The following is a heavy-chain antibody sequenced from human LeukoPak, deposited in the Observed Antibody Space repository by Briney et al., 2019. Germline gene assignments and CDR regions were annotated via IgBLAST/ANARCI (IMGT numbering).Heavy chain of an antibody. CDR3: ARDPRGSKKYYYYYMDV. CDR2: IIPIFGTA. V-gene: IGHV1-69*13. J-gene: IGHJ6*03. D-gene: IGHD2-15*01. CDR1: GGTFSSYA. Sequence: ASVKVSCKASGGTFSSYAISWVRQAPGQGLEWMGGIIPIFGTANYAQKFQGRVTITADESTSTAYMELSSLRSEDTGVYYCARDPRGSKKYYYYYMDVWGKETTVTVSS.